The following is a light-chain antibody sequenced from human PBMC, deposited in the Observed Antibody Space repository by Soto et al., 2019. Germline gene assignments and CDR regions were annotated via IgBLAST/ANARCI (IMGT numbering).Light chain of an antibody. J-gene: IGKJ1*01. Sequence: EIVLTQSPGTLSLSPGERATLSCRASQSVSSSYLAWYQQKPGQAPRPLIYGASSMAIGIPDRFSGSGSGTDFTLTISRLEPEYFAVYYCQQYGSSPWTFGQGTKVEIK. CDR1: QSVSSSY. CDR2: GAS. V-gene: IGKV3-20*01. CDR3: QQYGSSPWT.